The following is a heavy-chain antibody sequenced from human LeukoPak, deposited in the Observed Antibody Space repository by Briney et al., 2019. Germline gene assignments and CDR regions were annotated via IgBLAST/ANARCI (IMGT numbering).Heavy chain of an antibody. Sequence: ASVKVSCKASGYTFTSYGISWVRQAPGQGREWMGWISAYNGNTNYAQKLQGRVTMTTDTSTSTAYMELRSLRSDDTAVYYCARTYSSSSIGYYYYMDVWGKGTTVTVSS. J-gene: IGHJ6*03. CDR3: ARTYSSSSIGYYYYMDV. CDR2: ISAYNGNT. V-gene: IGHV1-18*01. CDR1: GYTFTSYG. D-gene: IGHD6-13*01.